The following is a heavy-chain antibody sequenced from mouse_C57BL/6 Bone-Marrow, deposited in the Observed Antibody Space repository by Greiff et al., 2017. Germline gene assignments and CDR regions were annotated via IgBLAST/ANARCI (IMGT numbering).Heavy chain of an antibody. Sequence: QVQLQQSGAELARPGASVKLSCKASGYTFTSYGISWVKQRTGQGLEWIGVIYPRSGNTYYNEKFKGKATLAADKSSSTAYMELRSLTSEDSAVCSCASRYYGSSYYAMDYWGQGTAVTVSS. CDR1: GYTFTSYG. CDR3: ASRYYGSSYYAMDY. CDR2: IYPRSGNT. D-gene: IGHD1-1*01. V-gene: IGHV1-81*01. J-gene: IGHJ4*01.